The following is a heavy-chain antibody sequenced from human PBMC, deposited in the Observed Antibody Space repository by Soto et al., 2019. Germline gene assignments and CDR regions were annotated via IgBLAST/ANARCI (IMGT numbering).Heavy chain of an antibody. CDR3: ARLNYYDSSGYLDY. D-gene: IGHD3-22*01. CDR1: GFTVSSNY. CDR2: IYSGGST. V-gene: IGHV3-53*02. Sequence: EVQLVETGGGLIQPGGSLRLSCAASGFTVSSNYMSWVRQAPGKGLEWVSVIYSGGSTYYADSMKGRFTISRDNSKNTLYLQMNSLRAEDTAVYYCARLNYYDSSGYLDYWGQGTLVTVSS. J-gene: IGHJ4*02.